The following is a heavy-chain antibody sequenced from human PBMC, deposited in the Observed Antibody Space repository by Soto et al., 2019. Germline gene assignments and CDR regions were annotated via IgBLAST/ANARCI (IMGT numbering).Heavy chain of an antibody. J-gene: IGHJ4*02. Sequence: QVQLVQSGAEVKKPGASVKVSCKVSGYTFTDYYIHWVRQAPGQGLVWLGWFNLNSGATNYAQSFQGRVTKTRVTSISTAYMELSSLRSDHTAVYYCARDPPYSVVLIRPFDYWGQGTLVTVSS. D-gene: IGHD3-3*01. CDR1: GYTFTDYY. CDR3: ARDPPYSVVLIRPFDY. V-gene: IGHV1-2*02. CDR2: FNLNSGAT.